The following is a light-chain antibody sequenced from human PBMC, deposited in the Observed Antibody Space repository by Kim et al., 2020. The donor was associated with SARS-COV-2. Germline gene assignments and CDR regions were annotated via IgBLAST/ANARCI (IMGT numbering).Light chain of an antibody. V-gene: IGLV3-21*03. Sequence: SYELTQPPSVSVAPGKTATISCGGDDIRDKYVQWYQQKAGQAPVLVVFDNTDRPSGIPERFSGSNSGNTAALTISRVEAGDEADYYCQLWASRSDYVIFG. CDR3: QLWASRSDYVI. J-gene: IGLJ2*01. CDR1: DIRDKY. CDR2: DNT.